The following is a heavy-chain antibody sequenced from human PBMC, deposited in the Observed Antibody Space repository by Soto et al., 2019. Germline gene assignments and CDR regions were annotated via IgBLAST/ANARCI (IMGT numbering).Heavy chain of an antibody. Sequence: QVQLQESGPRLVEPSETLSLTCAVSGCSITSHWWNWVRQPPGKGLEWIGEMHHSGSTNYNPSLNSRLTISVDKSQNHFSLQLTSVTAADTAVYYCAIDRVAGWGLGGWGQGTLITVSS. CDR1: GCSITSHW. J-gene: IGHJ4*02. CDR2: MHHSGST. D-gene: IGHD7-27*01. CDR3: AIDRVAGWGLGG. V-gene: IGHV4-4*02.